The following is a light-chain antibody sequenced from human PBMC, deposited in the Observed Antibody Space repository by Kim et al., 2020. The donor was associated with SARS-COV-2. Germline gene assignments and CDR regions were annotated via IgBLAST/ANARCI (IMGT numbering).Light chain of an antibody. Sequence: SYELTQPPSVSVSPGQTANIACSGDKLGNRYACWYQQMSGQSPVLVIYEDNKRPSGIPDRFSGSNSGNTATLTISETQSVDESDYYCQAWDGSSWVFGGG. V-gene: IGLV3-1*01. CDR1: KLGNRY. J-gene: IGLJ3*02. CDR3: QAWDGSSWV. CDR2: EDN.